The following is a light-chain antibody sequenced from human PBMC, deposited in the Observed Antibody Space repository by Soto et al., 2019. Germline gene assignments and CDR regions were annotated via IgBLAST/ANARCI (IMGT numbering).Light chain of an antibody. CDR3: QQRSDWPLT. CDR2: DAS. CDR1: QRVGSN. V-gene: IGKV3-11*01. Sequence: DIVLPQSPGTLSLSPGESATLSCRASQRVGSNFAWYQQKPGQAPRRLIYDASSTAPGIPATFSGRGSGTDFTLTISSLEPEDFAVYYCQQRSDWPLTFGQGPKVDIK. J-gene: IGKJ1*01.